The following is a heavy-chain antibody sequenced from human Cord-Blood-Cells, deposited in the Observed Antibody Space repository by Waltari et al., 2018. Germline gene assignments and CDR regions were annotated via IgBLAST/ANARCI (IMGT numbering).Heavy chain of an antibody. V-gene: IGHV1-2*02. J-gene: IGHJ5*02. CDR3: ARDGSSGSYYRWFDP. CDR2: INPNSDGT. Sequence: QVQLVQSGAEVKKPGASVKVSCKASGYTFTGYYMHWVRQAPGQGLEWMGWINPNSDGTNYAQKFQGRVTMTRDTSISTAYMELSRLRSDDTAVYYCARDGSSGSYYRWFDPWGQGTLVTVSS. CDR1: GYTFTGYY. D-gene: IGHD1-26*01.